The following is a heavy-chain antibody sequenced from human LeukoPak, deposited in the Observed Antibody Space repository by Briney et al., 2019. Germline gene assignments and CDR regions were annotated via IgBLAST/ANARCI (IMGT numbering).Heavy chain of an antibody. D-gene: IGHD1-7*01. CDR1: GGTFSSYA. CDR3: ARALNWNYLNFDY. CDR2: IIPIFGTA. V-gene: IGHV1-69*06. J-gene: IGHJ4*02. Sequence: GASVKVSCKASGGTFSSYAISWVRQAPGQGLEWMGGIIPIFGTANYAQKFQGRVTITADKSTSTAYMELSRLRSDDTAVYYCARALNWNYLNFDYWGQGTLVTVSS.